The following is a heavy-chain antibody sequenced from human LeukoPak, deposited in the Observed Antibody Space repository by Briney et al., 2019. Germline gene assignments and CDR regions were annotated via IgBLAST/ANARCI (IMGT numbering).Heavy chain of an antibody. CDR3: ARDATRGGDFDY. D-gene: IGHD3-10*01. CDR1: GFTFSSYW. V-gene: IGHV3-7*05. CDR2: IQEHGGDK. Sequence: PGGSLRLSCAASGFTFSSYWMAWVRQAPGKGREWVANIQEHGGDKYYVDSVKGRFTISRDNAKNSLYLQMTSLRAEDTAVYYCARDATRGGDFDYWGQGTLVTVSS. J-gene: IGHJ4*02.